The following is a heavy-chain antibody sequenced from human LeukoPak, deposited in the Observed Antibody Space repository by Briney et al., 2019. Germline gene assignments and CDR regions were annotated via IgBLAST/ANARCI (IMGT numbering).Heavy chain of an antibody. J-gene: IGHJ4*02. CDR2: IYYSGST. V-gene: IGHV4-39*07. CDR1: GGSISSRTYY. Sequence: SETLSLTCTVSGGSISSRTYYWDWIRQPPGKGLEWIGSIYYSGSTYYNPSLKSRVTISVDTSKNQFSLKLSSVTAADTAVYYCARGRRYYDNIDYWGQGTLVTVSS. D-gene: IGHD3-22*01. CDR3: ARGRRYYDNIDY.